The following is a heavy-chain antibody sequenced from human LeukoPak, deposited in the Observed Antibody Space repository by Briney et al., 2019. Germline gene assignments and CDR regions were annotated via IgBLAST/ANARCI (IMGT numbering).Heavy chain of an antibody. CDR1: GYTFTNYF. Sequence: GASVKVSCKALGYTFTNYFMHWVRQAPGQGLEWMGIINTSGGTTTYAQNFQGRVTMTRDTSTSTVYMELSSLRSEDTAMYYCARGGEAYNSAHDYWGQGTLVTVSS. D-gene: IGHD5-24*01. CDR2: INTSGGTT. J-gene: IGHJ4*02. V-gene: IGHV1-46*03. CDR3: ARGGEAYNSAHDY.